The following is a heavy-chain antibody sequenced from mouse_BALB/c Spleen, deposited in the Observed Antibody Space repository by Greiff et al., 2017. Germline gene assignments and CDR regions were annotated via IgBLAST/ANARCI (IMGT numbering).Heavy chain of an antibody. CDR3: ARPYNSLLDD. CDR1: GFTFSSYA. D-gene: IGHD1-2*01. V-gene: IGHV5-6-5*01. Sequence: EVKVVESGGGLVKPGGSLKLSCAASGFTFSSYAMSWVRQTPEKRLEWVASISSGGSTYYPDSVMGRFTISRDNARNILYLQMSSLRSEDTAMYYCARPYNSLLDDWGQGTTLTVSS. CDR2: ISSGGST. J-gene: IGHJ2*01.